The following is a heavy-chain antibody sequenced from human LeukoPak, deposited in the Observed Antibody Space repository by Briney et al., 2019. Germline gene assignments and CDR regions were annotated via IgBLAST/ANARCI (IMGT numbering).Heavy chain of an antibody. CDR2: IWYDGSNK. Sequence: PGGSLRLSCAASGFTFSSYGMHWVRQAPGKGLEWVAVIWYDGSNKYYADFVKGRFTISRDNAKNSLYLQMNSLRAEDTAVYYCARDGGWRNNWNPRPFDYWGQGTLVTVSS. CDR3: ARDGGWRNNWNPRPFDY. V-gene: IGHV3-33*01. J-gene: IGHJ4*02. D-gene: IGHD1-20*01. CDR1: GFTFSSYG.